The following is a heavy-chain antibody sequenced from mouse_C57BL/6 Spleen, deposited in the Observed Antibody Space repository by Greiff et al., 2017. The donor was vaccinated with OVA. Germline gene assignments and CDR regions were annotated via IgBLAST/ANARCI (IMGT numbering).Heavy chain of an antibody. J-gene: IGHJ1*03. CDR2: ISYDGSN. D-gene: IGHD1-1*01. CDR3: ARVVATPYWYFDV. CDR1: GYSITSGYY. V-gene: IGHV3-6*01. Sequence: DVQLQESGPGLVKPSQSLSLTCSVTGYSITSGYYWNWIRQFPGNKLEWMGYISYDGSNNYNPSLKNRISITRDTSKNQFFLKLNSVTTEDTATYYCARVVATPYWYFDVWGTGTTVTVSS.